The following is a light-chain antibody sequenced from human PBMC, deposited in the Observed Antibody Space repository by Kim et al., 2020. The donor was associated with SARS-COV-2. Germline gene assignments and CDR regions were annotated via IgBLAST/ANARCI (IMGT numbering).Light chain of an antibody. CDR3: LLYMNSGISV. CDR2: STN. CDR1: SGSVSTSYY. Sequence: GGTVTLTCGLSSGSVSTSYYPSWFQQTPGQAPRTLIYSTNTRSSGVPDRFSGSILGNKAALTITGAQADDESDYYCLLYMNSGISVFGGGTKLTVL. V-gene: IGLV8-61*01. J-gene: IGLJ2*01.